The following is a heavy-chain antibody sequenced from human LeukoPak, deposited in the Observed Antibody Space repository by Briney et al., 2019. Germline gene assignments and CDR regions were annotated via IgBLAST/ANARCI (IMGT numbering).Heavy chain of an antibody. D-gene: IGHD4-17*01. CDR3: ARAPAAYGDYVFPSPL. CDR1: GGSISSGDYY. CDR2: IYYSGST. Sequence: PSETLSLTCTVSGGSISSGDYYWSWIRQAPGKGLEWIGYIYYSGSTYYNPSLKSRVTISVDTSKNQFSLKLSSVTAADTAVYYCARAPAAYGDYVFPSPLWGQGTLVTVSS. V-gene: IGHV4-30-4*08. J-gene: IGHJ4*02.